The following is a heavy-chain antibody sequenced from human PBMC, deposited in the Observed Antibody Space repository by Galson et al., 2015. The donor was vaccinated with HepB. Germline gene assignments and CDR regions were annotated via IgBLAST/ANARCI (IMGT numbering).Heavy chain of an antibody. Sequence: SVKVSCKASGGTFSTYAISWGRQAPGQGLEGMGGMIPIFGTANSAQKFQGKVTITADESTSTAYMELSSLRSEDTAVYYCVRDNGTAMVPFGMDVWGQGTTVTVSS. CDR3: VRDNGTAMVPFGMDV. D-gene: IGHD5-18*01. J-gene: IGHJ6*02. CDR1: GGTFSTYA. CDR2: MIPIFGTA. V-gene: IGHV1-69*13.